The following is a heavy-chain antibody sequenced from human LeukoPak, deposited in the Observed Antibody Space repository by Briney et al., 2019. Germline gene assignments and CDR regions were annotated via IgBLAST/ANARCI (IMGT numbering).Heavy chain of an antibody. CDR3: ATGGRDRYSYGFDY. Sequence: SETLSLTCTVSGGSISSYHWSWIRQPPGKGLEWIGYIYYSGSTNYNPSLKSRVTISVDTSKNQFSLKLSSVTAADTAVYYCATGGRDRYSYGFDYWGQGTLVTVSS. J-gene: IGHJ4*02. D-gene: IGHD5-18*01. CDR2: IYYSGST. CDR1: GGSISSYH. V-gene: IGHV4-59*08.